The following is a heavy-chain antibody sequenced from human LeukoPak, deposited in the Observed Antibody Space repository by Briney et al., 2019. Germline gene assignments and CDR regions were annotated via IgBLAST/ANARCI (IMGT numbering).Heavy chain of an antibody. CDR2: INPNSGDP. J-gene: IGHJ6*03. CDR1: GYTFTDSY. CDR3: ARSARHCNNGVCFTDYYIDL. D-gene: IGHD2-8*01. Sequence: ASVKVSCKTSGYTFTDSYIHWVRQAPGQGLEWMGRINPNSGDPNYPQKSQGRVTMTRDTSISTAYMEMSSLTSDDTAVYYCARSARHCNNGVCFTDYYIDLWGKGTTVIVSS. V-gene: IGHV1-2*06.